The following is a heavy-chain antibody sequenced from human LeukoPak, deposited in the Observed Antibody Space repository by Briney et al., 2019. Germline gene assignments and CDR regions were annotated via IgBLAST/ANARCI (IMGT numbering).Heavy chain of an antibody. CDR1: GYTFTSCG. D-gene: IGHD1-26*01. CDR2: SSAYNGNT. V-gene: IGHV1-18*01. Sequence: ASVKVSCKASGYTFTSCGISWVRQAPGQGLEWMGWSSAYNGNTNYAQKLQGRVTMTTDTSTSTAYMELRSLRSDDTAVYYCARCGVYSGSYPFDYWGQGTLVTVSS. J-gene: IGHJ4*02. CDR3: ARCGVYSGSYPFDY.